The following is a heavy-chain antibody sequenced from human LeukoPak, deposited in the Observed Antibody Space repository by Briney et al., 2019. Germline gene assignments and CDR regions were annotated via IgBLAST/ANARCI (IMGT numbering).Heavy chain of an antibody. CDR1: GFSFSSSD. D-gene: IGHD3-10*01. Sequence: GGSLRLSCAASGFSFSSSDMNWVRQAPGKGLEWVSYISSSSSTMYYADSVKGRFTISRDNSKNTLYLQMNSPTDEDTAVYYCARDLSGSYMSDYWGQGTLVTVSS. CDR3: ARDLSGSYMSDY. J-gene: IGHJ4*02. V-gene: IGHV3-48*02. CDR2: ISSSSSTM.